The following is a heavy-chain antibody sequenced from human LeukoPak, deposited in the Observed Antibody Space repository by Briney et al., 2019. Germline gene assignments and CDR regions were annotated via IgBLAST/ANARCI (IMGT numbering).Heavy chain of an antibody. J-gene: IGHJ3*02. CDR1: GYTFTGYY. CDR2: INPNSGDT. V-gene: IGHV1-2*02. CDR3: AREGPLPVRYCSGGSCYRTLIDAFDI. D-gene: IGHD2-15*01. Sequence: ASVKVSCKASGYTFTGYYMHWVRQAPGQGLEWVGWINPNSGDTDYAQKFQGRVTVTRDTSISTAYMELGRLRSDDTAVYYCAREGPLPVRYCSGGSCYRTLIDAFDIWGQGTMVTVSS.